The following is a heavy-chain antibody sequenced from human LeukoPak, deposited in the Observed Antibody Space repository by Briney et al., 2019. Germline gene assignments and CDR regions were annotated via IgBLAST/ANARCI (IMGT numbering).Heavy chain of an antibody. Sequence: SETLSLTCTVSGGSISSGGHYWSWIRQPPGKGLEWIGEINHSGSTNYNPSLKSRVTISVDTSKNQFSLKLSSVTAADTAVYYCARGYSSSWYGRWFDPWGQGTLVTVSS. D-gene: IGHD6-13*01. CDR1: GGSISSGGHY. CDR2: INHSGST. CDR3: ARGYSSSWYGRWFDP. J-gene: IGHJ5*02. V-gene: IGHV4-39*07.